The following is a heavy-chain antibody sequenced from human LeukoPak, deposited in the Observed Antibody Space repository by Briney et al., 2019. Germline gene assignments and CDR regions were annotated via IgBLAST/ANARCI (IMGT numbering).Heavy chain of an antibody. D-gene: IGHD3-10*01. CDR1: GFTFSSYA. J-gene: IGHJ3*02. CDR3: ARDYGPFDI. CDR2: ISYDGSNK. Sequence: GGSLRLSCAASGFTFSSYAMHWVRQAPGKGLEWVAVISYDGSNKYYADSVKGRFTISRDNSKNTLYLQMNSLRAVDTAVYYCARDYGPFDIWGQGTMVTVSS. V-gene: IGHV3-30*01.